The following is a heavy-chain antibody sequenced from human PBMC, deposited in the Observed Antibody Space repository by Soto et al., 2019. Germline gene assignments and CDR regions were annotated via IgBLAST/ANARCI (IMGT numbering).Heavy chain of an antibody. CDR3: ARWYSSSWGWYYYYGMDV. V-gene: IGHV1-18*04. CDR1: GYTFTSYG. Sequence: QVQLVQSGAEVKKPGASVKVSCKASGYTFTSYGISWVRQAPGQGLEWMGWISAYNGNTNYAQKLQGRVTMTTDTSTSNAYMELRSLRSDDTAVYYCARWYSSSWGWYYYYGMDVWGQGTTVTVSS. D-gene: IGHD6-13*01. J-gene: IGHJ6*02. CDR2: ISAYNGNT.